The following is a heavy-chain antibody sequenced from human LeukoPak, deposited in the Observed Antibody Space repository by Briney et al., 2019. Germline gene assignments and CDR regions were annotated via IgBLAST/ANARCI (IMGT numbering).Heavy chain of an antibody. Sequence: GGSLRLSCAASGFTFSNYWMSWVRQAPGKGLEWVANINQDGSEKYYVDSVRGRFTISRDNAENSLYLQMNSLRAEDTAGYYCARTWMYSNYFRGQGTLVTVSS. D-gene: IGHD4-11*01. CDR2: INQDGSEK. CDR1: GFTFSNYW. J-gene: IGHJ4*02. CDR3: ARTWMYSNYF. V-gene: IGHV3-7*03.